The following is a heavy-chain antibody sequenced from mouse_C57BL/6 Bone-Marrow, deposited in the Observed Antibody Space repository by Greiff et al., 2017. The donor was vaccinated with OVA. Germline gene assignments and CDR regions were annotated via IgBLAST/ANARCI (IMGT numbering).Heavy chain of an antibody. D-gene: IGHD2-1*01. V-gene: IGHV2-2*01. J-gene: IGHJ2*01. CDR3: ARRRDGNYDYFDY. CDR1: GFSLTSYG. Sequence: VQLKQSGPGLVQPSQSLSITCTVSGFSLTSYGVHWVRQSPGKGLEWLGVIWSGGSTDYNAAFISRLSISKDNSKSQVFFKMNSLQADDTAIYYCARRRDGNYDYFDYWGQGTTLTVSS. CDR2: IWSGGST.